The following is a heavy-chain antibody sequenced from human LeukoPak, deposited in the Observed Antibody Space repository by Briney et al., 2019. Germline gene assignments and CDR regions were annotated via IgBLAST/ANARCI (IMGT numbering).Heavy chain of an antibody. CDR3: VGRRTSAAGNF. CDR1: GFTFSSHS. V-gene: IGHV3-48*01. CDR2: ISSYSSTI. J-gene: IGHJ4*02. Sequence: GGSLRLSCAASGFTFSSHSMNWVRQAPGKGLEWISYISSYSSTIYYADSVKGRFTISRDDADNSLSLQMSSLRAEDTAVYYCVGRRTSAAGNFWGQGTLVTVSS. D-gene: IGHD6-13*01.